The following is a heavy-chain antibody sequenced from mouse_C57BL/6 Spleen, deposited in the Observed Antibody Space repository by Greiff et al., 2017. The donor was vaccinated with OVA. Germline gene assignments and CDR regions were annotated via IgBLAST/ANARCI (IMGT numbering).Heavy chain of an antibody. CDR3: ALYYYYAMDY. D-gene: IGHD2-1*01. CDR2: INPGSGGT. V-gene: IGHV1-54*01. J-gene: IGHJ4*01. Sequence: VQLQQSGAELVRPGTSVKVSCKASGYAFTNYLIERVKQRPGQGLEWIGVINPGSGGTNYNEKFKGKATLTADKSSSTAYMQLSSLTSEDSAVYFCALYYYYAMDYWGQGTSVTVSS. CDR1: GYAFTNYL.